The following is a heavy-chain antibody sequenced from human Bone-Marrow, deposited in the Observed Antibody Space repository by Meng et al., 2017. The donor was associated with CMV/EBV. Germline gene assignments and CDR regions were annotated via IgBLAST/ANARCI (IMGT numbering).Heavy chain of an antibody. CDR2: VKPNGGGT. V-gene: IGHV1-2*02. J-gene: IGHJ4*02. D-gene: IGHD6-13*01. Sequence: HLVLLGAWGKEPGLPGRVSSKASEYTLTSYHMHVGTQASGEGLELMGWVKPNGGGTNYEQKFQGRVTMTRATSISTAYMGLSRLRSDDTAVYYCARGVAAPDYWGQGTLVTVSS. CDR3: ARGVAAPDY. CDR1: EYTLTSYH.